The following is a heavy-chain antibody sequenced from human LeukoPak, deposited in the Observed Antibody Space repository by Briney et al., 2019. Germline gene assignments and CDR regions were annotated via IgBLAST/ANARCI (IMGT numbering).Heavy chain of an antibody. V-gene: IGHV3-7*01. CDR2: IKQDGSEK. Sequence: GGSLRLSCAASGFTFSNYWMSWVRQAPGKGLEWVANIKQDGSEKYYVDSVKGRFTISRDNAKNSLYLQMNSLRAEDTAVYYCARTRGYTSGWYSSYFDYWGQGTLVIVSS. D-gene: IGHD6-19*01. J-gene: IGHJ4*02. CDR3: ARTRGYTSGWYSSYFDY. CDR1: GFTFSNYW.